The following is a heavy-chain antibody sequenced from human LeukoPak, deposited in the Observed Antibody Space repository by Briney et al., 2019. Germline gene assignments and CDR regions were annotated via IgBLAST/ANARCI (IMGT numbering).Heavy chain of an antibody. CDR2: INPSGDGT. J-gene: IGHJ4*02. Sequence: GASVKVSCKASGYTFSSYFMHWVRQAPGQGLEWMGVINPSGDGTTYAQRVQGRLTMTRDTSTTTLYMDLRSLTSEDTAVYFCAREGFTLKNFDYWGRGTLVTVSS. CDR3: AREGFTLKNFDY. V-gene: IGHV1-46*01. CDR1: GYTFSSYF.